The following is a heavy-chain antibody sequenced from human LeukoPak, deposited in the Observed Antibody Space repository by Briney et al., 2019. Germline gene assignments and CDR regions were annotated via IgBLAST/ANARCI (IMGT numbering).Heavy chain of an antibody. Sequence: PGGSLRLSCAASGFTLNTNYMNWVRQVPGKGLEWVSVIYAGGNTYYADSVKERLTISRDNSRNTLYLQMNSLRGDDTAVYYCAREVYSSTWFDLWGQGTLVTVSS. CDR2: IYAGGNT. CDR3: AREVYSSTWFDL. CDR1: GFTLNTNY. J-gene: IGHJ4*02. V-gene: IGHV3-66*01. D-gene: IGHD6-13*01.